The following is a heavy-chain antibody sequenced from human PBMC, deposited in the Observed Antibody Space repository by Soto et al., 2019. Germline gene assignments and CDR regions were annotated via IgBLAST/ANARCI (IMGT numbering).Heavy chain of an antibody. D-gene: IGHD1-7*01. CDR1: GGSISSYY. CDR3: ARGGNWNYEPWGY. J-gene: IGHJ4*02. CDR2: IYYSGST. Sequence: QVQLQESGPGLVKPSETLSLTCTVSGGSISSYYWSWIRQPPGKGLEWIGYIYYSGSTKYNPTLKSRVTRSVDTSKNQFSLKLSSVTAADTAVYYCARGGNWNYEPWGYWGQGTLVTVSS. V-gene: IGHV4-59*01.